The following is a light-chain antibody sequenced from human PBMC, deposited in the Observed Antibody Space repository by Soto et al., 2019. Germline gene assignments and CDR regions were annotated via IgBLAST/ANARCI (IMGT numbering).Light chain of an antibody. CDR1: QSVSSSY. CDR2: GAS. Sequence: EIVLTQSPGTLSLSPGERATLSCRASQSVSSSYVAWYQQKPDQAPRLLVYGASSKATGIPDRFSGSVSGTDFTLTISRLEPEDFAVYYCQQYGSSPDTFGQGTKLEIK. V-gene: IGKV3-20*01. J-gene: IGKJ2*01. CDR3: QQYGSSPDT.